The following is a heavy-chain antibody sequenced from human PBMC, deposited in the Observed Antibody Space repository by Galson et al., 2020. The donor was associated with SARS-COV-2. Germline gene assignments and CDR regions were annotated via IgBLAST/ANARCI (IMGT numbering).Heavy chain of an antibody. Sequence: ETSETLSLTCSVSAGSISSYYWSWIRQPPGKGLEWIGYIFYSGTTNYNPSLKSRITMSFDTSKGQFSLRLSSVTAADTARYYCARLERKRNYGDPYYFDKGGQGTRVTFSS. J-gene: IGHJ4*02. V-gene: IGHV4-59*08. CDR1: AGSISSYY. D-gene: IGHD4-17*01. CDR2: IFYSGTT. CDR3: ARLERKRNYGDPYYFDK.